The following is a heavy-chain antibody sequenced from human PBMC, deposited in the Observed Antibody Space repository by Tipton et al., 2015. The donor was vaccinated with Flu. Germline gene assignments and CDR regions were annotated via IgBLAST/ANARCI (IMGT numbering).Heavy chain of an antibody. J-gene: IGHJ4*02. CDR3: ARDGGETGDGDY. CDR2: ISSSSSYI. Sequence: SLRLSCAASGFTFSSYSMNWVRQAPGKGLEWVSSISSSSSYIYYADSMKGRFSISRDNAKNSLYLQMNSLRVEDTAVYYRARDGGETGDGDYWGQGTLVPGSS. V-gene: IGHV3-21*01. D-gene: IGHD7-27*01. CDR1: GFTFSSYS.